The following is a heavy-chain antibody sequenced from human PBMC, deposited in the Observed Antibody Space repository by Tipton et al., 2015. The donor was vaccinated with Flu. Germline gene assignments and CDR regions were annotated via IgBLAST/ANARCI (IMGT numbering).Heavy chain of an antibody. V-gene: IGHV3-48*03. CDR2: ISSSGGTI. CDR1: GFIFGSSE. J-gene: IGHJ6*02. Sequence: SLRLSCAASGFIFGSSEMNWVRQAPGKGLEWVSYISSSGGTIKYADSVKGRFTISRDDSKRSLYLQMNSLKAEDTAVYYCARVILLLFGMDVWGQGTMVTVS. D-gene: IGHD3-22*01. CDR3: ARVILLLFGMDV.